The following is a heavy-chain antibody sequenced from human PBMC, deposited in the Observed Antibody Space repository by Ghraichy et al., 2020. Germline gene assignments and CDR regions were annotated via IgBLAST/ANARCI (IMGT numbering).Heavy chain of an antibody. CDR3: ARLGGPYGGKGLFDY. CDR2: IIPIFGTA. CDR1: GGTFSSYA. D-gene: IGHD4-23*01. V-gene: IGHV1-69*13. Sequence: SVKVSCKASGGTFSSYAISWVRQAPGQGLEWMGGIIPIFGTANYAQKFQGRVTITADESTSTAYMELSSLRSEDTAVYYCARLGGPYGGKGLFDYWGQGTLVTVSS. J-gene: IGHJ4*02.